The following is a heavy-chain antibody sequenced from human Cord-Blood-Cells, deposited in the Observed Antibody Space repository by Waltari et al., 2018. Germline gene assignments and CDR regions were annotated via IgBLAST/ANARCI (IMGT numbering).Heavy chain of an antibody. V-gene: IGHV3-30-3*01. CDR2: ISHDGSNK. CDR3: ARGRQWLVRGVFDY. J-gene: IGHJ4*02. D-gene: IGHD6-19*01. CDR1: RFTFSSYA. Sequence: QVQLLESGGGVVQPGRSLRLSRAGPRFTFSSYAMHWVRQAPGKGLEWVAVISHDGSNKYYADSVKGRFTISRDNSKNTLYLQMNSLRAEDTAVYYCARGRQWLVRGVFDYWGQGTLVTVSS.